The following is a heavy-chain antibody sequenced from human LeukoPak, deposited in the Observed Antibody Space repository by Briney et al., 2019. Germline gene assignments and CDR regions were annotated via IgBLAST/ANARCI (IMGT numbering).Heavy chain of an antibody. CDR1: GFTFSSYG. CDR3: AKDAYGSGSTQDY. D-gene: IGHD3-10*01. V-gene: IGHV3-30*02. CDR2: IRYEGSNK. Sequence: GGSLRLSCAAPGFTFSSYGMHWVRQAPGKGLEWVAFIRYEGSNKYYADSVKGRFTISRDNSKNTLYLQMNSLRAEDTAVYYCAKDAYGSGSTQDYWGQGTLVTVSS. J-gene: IGHJ4*02.